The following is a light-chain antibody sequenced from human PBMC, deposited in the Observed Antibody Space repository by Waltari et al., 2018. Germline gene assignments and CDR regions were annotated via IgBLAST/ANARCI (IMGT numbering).Light chain of an antibody. V-gene: IGLV2-14*03. J-gene: IGLJ3*02. CDR2: DVS. Sequence: QSALTQPASVSGSPGQSITISCTGTTSNYVSWYQQPPDRAPKLLIYDVSKRPSGVCDRFSGSKSGTTASLTISGLQAEDEADYYCNSFTRSTTWVFGGGTKLTVL. CDR1: TSNY. CDR3: NSFTRSTTWV.